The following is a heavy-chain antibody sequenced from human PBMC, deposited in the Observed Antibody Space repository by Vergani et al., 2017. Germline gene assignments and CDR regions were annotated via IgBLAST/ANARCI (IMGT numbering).Heavy chain of an antibody. Sequence: EVQLLESGGGLVQPGGSLRLSCAASGFTFSSYAMSWVRQAPGKGLEWVSAISGSGGSTYYADSVKGRFTISRDNSKNTLYLQMNSLRAEDTAVYYCAVAMASPDAFDIWGQGTMVTVSS. V-gene: IGHV3-23*01. D-gene: IGHD5-24*01. CDR3: AVAMASPDAFDI. J-gene: IGHJ3*02. CDR1: GFTFSSYA. CDR2: ISGSGGST.